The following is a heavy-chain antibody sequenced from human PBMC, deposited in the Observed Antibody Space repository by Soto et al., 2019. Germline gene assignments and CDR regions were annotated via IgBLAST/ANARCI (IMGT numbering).Heavy chain of an antibody. CDR1: GFTFSSYA. Sequence: PGGSLRLSCAASGFTFSSYAMSWVRQAPGKGLEWVSAISGSGGSTYYADSVKGRFTISRDNSKNTLYLQMNSLRAEDTAVYYWALSAAMVFHSPYFDYWGQGTLVTVSS. D-gene: IGHD5-18*01. V-gene: IGHV3-23*01. CDR2: ISGSGGST. CDR3: ALSAAMVFHSPYFDY. J-gene: IGHJ4*02.